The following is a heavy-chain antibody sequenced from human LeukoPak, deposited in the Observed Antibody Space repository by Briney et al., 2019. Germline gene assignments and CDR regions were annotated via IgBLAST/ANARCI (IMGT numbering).Heavy chain of an antibody. D-gene: IGHD3-3*01. Sequence: GASVKVSCKASGYTFTSYDINWVRQATGQGLEWMGWMNPNSGNTGYAQKFQGRVTITRNTSISTAYMELSSLRSEDTAVYYCARVGSWDFWSGYGGAVYYMYVWGKGTTVTVSS. CDR2: MNPNSGNT. J-gene: IGHJ6*03. CDR3: ARVGSWDFWSGYGGAVYYMYV. CDR1: GYTFTSYD. V-gene: IGHV1-8*03.